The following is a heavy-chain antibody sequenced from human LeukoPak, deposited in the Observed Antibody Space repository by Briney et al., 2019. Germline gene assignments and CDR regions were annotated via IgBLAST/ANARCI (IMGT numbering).Heavy chain of an antibody. D-gene: IGHD2/OR15-2a*01. CDR3: ARWRVIVNAFDI. V-gene: IGHV3-9*01. CDR2: ISWNSGSI. CDR1: GFTFDDYA. Sequence: GGSLRLSCAASGFTFDDYAMHWVRQAPGKGLEWVSGISWNSGSIGYADSVKGRFTISRDNAKNTLYLQMNSLRAEDTAVYYCARWRVIVNAFDIWGQGTKVTVSS. J-gene: IGHJ3*02.